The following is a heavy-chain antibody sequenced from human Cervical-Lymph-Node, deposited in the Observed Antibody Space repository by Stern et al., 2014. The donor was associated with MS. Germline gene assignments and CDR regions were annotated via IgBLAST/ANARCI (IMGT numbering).Heavy chain of an antibody. CDR3: ARGSGTAYDLRGDY. D-gene: IGHD3-3*01. J-gene: IGHJ4*01. Sequence: VQLVESGAEAKAPGASMKVSCRASGYIFTDYYLHLVRQAPGQGLELLGWINPNSGGTNYAQNFQGRVTMTRDTSISTAYMELRWLGYADTAVYYCARGSGTAYDLRGDYWGQGTLVTVSS. V-gene: IGHV1-2*02. CDR2: INPNSGGT. CDR1: GYIFTDYY.